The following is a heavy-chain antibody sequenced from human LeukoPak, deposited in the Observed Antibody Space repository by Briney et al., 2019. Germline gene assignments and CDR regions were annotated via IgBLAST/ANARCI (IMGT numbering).Heavy chain of an antibody. J-gene: IGHJ4*02. V-gene: IGHV3-15*01. CDR1: GFTFSSYE. D-gene: IGHD3-10*01. CDR3: TTAYGGFGELDY. CDR2: IKSKTDGGTT. Sequence: PGGSLRLSCAASGFTFSSYEMNWVRQAPGKGLEWVGRIKSKTDGGTTDYAAPVKGRFTISRDDSKNTLYLQMNSLKTEDTAVYYCTTAYGGFGELDYWGQGTLVTVSS.